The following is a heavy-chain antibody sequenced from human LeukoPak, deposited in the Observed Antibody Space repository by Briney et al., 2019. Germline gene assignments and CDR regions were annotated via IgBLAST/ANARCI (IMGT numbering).Heavy chain of an antibody. V-gene: IGHV3-23*01. CDR2: ISGGSSGST. CDR3: AELGITMIGGV. CDR1: GFTFSDYA. J-gene: IGHJ6*04. Sequence: WGSLGLSCAASGFTFSDYAMSWVRQAPGKGLEWLSVISGGSSGSTYYADSVTGRFTVSRDNSKNTVDLQMNNLRAEDTAVYYCAELGITMIGGVWGKGTTVTISS. D-gene: IGHD3-10*02.